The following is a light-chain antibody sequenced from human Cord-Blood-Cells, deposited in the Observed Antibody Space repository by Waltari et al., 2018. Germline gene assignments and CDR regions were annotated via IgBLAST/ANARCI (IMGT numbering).Light chain of an antibody. CDR3: QQYNSFLLT. V-gene: IGKV1-5*03. CDR1: QSISSW. J-gene: IGKJ4*01. CDR2: KAF. Sequence: DIQMTQSPSSVSASVGDRVNITCRASQSISSWLAWYQQKPGKAPKLLIYKAFSLESGVPSRFSGSGSGTEFTLTISSLQPDDFATYYCQQYNSFLLTFGGGTKVEIK.